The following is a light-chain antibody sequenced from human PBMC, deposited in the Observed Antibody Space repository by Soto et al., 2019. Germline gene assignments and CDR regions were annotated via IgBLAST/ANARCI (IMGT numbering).Light chain of an antibody. CDR3: QHYNSYSEA. V-gene: IGKV1-5*03. J-gene: IGKJ1*01. CDR1: QTISSW. CDR2: KAS. Sequence: DMQITHSPSTLSGSVLDRVTITCRASQTISSWLAWYQQKPGKAPKLLIYKASTLKSGVPSRFSGSGSGTEFTLTISSLQPDDFATYYCQHYNSYSEAFGQGTKVDIK.